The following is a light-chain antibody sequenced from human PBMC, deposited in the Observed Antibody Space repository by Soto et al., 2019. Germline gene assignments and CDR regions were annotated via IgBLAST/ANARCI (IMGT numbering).Light chain of an antibody. Sequence: IQVTQSPSSLSASVGDRVTITCRTSQGIRSALGWYQQKPGKVPKLLIYAASTLQSGVPSRFSGSGSGRDFTLTISSLQPEDFATYYCLLDYAYFWAFGQGTKADIK. CDR2: AAS. J-gene: IGKJ1*01. CDR3: LLDYAYFWA. V-gene: IGKV1-6*01. CDR1: QGIRSA.